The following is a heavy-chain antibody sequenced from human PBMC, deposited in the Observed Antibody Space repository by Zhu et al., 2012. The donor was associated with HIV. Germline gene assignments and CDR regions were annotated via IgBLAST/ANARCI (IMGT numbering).Heavy chain of an antibody. Sequence: QVQLQESGPRLVKPSETLPLTCTVSGYSITSTYYWGWVRQSLEKGLEWIGSIYHSGTTYYNPSLKSRVTISVDTSKNQFSLKLSSVTAADTAVYYCARVHYGDYPHFDYWGQDPGHRLL. CDR3: ARVHYGDYPHFDY. D-gene: IGHD4-17*01. J-gene: IGHJ4*02. CDR2: IYHSGTT. CDR1: GYSITSTYY. V-gene: IGHV4-38-2*02.